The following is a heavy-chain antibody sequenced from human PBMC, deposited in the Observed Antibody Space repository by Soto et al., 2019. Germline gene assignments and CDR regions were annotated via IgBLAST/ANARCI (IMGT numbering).Heavy chain of an antibody. D-gene: IGHD3-22*01. J-gene: IGHJ4*02. Sequence: SETLSLTCTVSGGAISSGGYYWRWIRQHPGKGLEWIGYIYYTGSAYYNPSLKSRLTISVDTSKNQFSLKLSSVTAEDTAVYYCAREAYYYDSSGYFSTYFDSWGQGTLVTV. V-gene: IGHV4-31*03. CDR1: GGAISSGGYY. CDR3: AREAYYYDSSGYFSTYFDS. CDR2: IYYTGSA.